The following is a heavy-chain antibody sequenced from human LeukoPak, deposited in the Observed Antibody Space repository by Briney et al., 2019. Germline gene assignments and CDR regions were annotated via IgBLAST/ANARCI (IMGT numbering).Heavy chain of an antibody. Sequence: PSETLSLTCTVSGGSISSYYWSWIRQPAGKGPEWIGRIYTSGSTNYNPSLKSRVTMSVDTSKNQFSLKLSSVTAADTAVYYCAGSATDYYGSGSRAFDIWGQGTMVTVSS. V-gene: IGHV4-4*07. D-gene: IGHD3-10*01. CDR3: AGSATDYYGSGSRAFDI. CDR1: GGSISSYY. J-gene: IGHJ3*02. CDR2: IYTSGST.